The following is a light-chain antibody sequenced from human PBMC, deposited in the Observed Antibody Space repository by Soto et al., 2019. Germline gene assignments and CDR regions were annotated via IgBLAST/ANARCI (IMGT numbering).Light chain of an antibody. CDR3: QSYDSSLSGWV. CDR1: SSNIGAGYD. V-gene: IGLV1-40*01. Sequence: QSVLTQPPSVSGAPGQRVTISCTGSSSNIGAGYDVHWYQQLPGTAPKLLIYGNSNRPSGVPDRFSGSKSGTSASLAITGVPGGDGGGYYCQSYDSSLSGWVFGGGTQLTVL. J-gene: IGLJ3*02. CDR2: GNS.